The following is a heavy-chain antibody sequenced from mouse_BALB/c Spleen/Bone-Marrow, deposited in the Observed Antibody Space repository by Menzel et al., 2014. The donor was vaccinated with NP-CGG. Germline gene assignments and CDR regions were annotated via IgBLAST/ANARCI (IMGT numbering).Heavy chain of an antibody. CDR3: ATGTRDY. CDR1: GFTFSSFG. V-gene: IGHV5-17*02. CDR2: ISSGSSTI. Sequence: EVKLMESGGGLVQPGGSRKLSCAASGFTFSSFGMHWVRQAPEKGLEWVAYISSGSSTIYYADTVKGRFTISRDNPKNTLFLQMTSLRSEDTAMYCCATGTRDYWGQGTTLTVSS. D-gene: IGHD4-1*01. J-gene: IGHJ2*01.